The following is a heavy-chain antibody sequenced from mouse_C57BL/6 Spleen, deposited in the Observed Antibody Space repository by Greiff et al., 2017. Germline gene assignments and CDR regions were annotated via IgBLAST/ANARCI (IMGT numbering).Heavy chain of an antibody. J-gene: IGHJ3*01. V-gene: IGHV1-61*01. CDR3: ARDWGAY. CDR2: IYPSDSET. D-gene: IGHD4-1*01. Sequence: VKLQQPGAELVRPGSSVKLSCKASGYTFTSYWMDWVKQRPGQGLEWIGNIYPSDSETHYNQKFKDKATLTVDKSSSTAYMQLSSLTSEDSAVYYCARDWGAYWGQGTLVTVAA. CDR1: GYTFTSYW.